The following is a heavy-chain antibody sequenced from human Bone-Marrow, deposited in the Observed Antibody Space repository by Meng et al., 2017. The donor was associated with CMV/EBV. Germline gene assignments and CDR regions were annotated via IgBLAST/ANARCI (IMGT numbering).Heavy chain of an antibody. CDR1: GFTFSDYY. D-gene: IGHD6-6*01. J-gene: IGHJ5*02. Sequence: GGSLRLSCAASGFTFSDYYMNWVRQAPGKGLEWVSSISSSSTIYYADSVKGRFTISRDNAKNSLYLQMNSLRAEDTAVYYCARVGIAARLGWFDPWGQGTLVTVSS. CDR2: ISSSSTI. CDR3: ARVGIAARLGWFDP. V-gene: IGHV3-69-1*02.